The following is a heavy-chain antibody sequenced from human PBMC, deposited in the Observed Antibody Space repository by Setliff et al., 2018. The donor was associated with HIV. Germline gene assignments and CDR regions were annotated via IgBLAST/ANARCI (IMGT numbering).Heavy chain of an antibody. CDR1: GYTFTSYA. CDR3: ARDYYGSGSYFILDY. Sequence: ASVKVSCKASGYTFTSYALNWVRQAPGQGLEWMGWISAYNGNTHYAQKLQGRVTMTTDTSTSTAYMELRSLRSDDTAVYYCARDYYGSGSYFILDYWGQGTLVTVSS. D-gene: IGHD3-10*01. J-gene: IGHJ4*02. V-gene: IGHV1-18*01. CDR2: ISAYNGNT.